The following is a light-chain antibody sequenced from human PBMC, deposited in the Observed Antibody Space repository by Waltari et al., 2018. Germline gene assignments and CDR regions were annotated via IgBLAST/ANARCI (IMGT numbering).Light chain of an antibody. CDR1: QSFLYNPNVNNY. CDR3: HQYYSRRT. CDR2: WAS. V-gene: IGKV4-1*01. J-gene: IGKJ1*01. Sequence: QSFLYNPNVNNYLAWFHQIPGQPPKLPFYWASARHSGVPYRFCGSGSATDFTLTISILLAEEVPVYYCHQYYSRRTFVQGTRFEIK.